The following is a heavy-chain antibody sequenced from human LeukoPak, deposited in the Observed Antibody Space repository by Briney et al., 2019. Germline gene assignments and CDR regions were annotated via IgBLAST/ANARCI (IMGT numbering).Heavy chain of an antibody. CDR1: ASTFSSNW. CDR2: IRKDGSST. J-gene: IGHJ5*02. D-gene: IGHD6-19*01. CDR3: AASMAGFNWFDP. Sequence: GGSLRLSCAASASTFSSNWMHWVRQAPGKGLVWVSRIRKDGSSTNYADSVKGRFTISRDNAKNTLYLQMSSLTAEDTAVYYCAASMAGFNWFDPWGQGTLVTVSS. V-gene: IGHV3-74*01.